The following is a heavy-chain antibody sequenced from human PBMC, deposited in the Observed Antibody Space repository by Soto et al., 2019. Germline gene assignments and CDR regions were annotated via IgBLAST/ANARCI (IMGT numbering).Heavy chain of an antibody. CDR2: IYYSGST. D-gene: IGHD2-15*01. CDR1: GGSISSSSYY. Sequence: QLQLQESGPGLVKPSETLSLTCTVSGGSISSSSYYWGWIRQPPGKGLEWIGSIYYSGSTYYNPSLKSRVTISVDTSKNQFSLKLSSVTAADTAVYYCARRVVCSGGSCFPGKKRNFDYWGQGTLVTVSS. CDR3: ARRVVCSGGSCFPGKKRNFDY. J-gene: IGHJ4*02. V-gene: IGHV4-39*01.